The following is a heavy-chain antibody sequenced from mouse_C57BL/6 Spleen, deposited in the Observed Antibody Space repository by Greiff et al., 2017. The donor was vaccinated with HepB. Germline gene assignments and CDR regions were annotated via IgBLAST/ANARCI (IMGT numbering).Heavy chain of an antibody. J-gene: IGHJ2*01. CDR1: GFTFSSYA. CDR3: ARDGGYSRYFDY. Sequence: EVQRVESGGGLVKPGGSLKLSCAASGFTFSSYAMSWVRQTPEKRLEWVATISDGGSYTYYPDNVKGRFTISRDNAKNNLYLQMSHLKSEDTAMYYCARDGGYSRYFDYWGQGTTLTVSS. V-gene: IGHV5-4*01. D-gene: IGHD2-12*01. CDR2: ISDGGSYT.